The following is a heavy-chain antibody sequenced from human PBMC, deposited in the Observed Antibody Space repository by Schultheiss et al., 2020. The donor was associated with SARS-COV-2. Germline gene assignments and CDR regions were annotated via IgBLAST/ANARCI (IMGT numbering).Heavy chain of an antibody. V-gene: IGHV3-7*01. CDR2: IKQDGSEK. D-gene: IGHD5-24*01. J-gene: IGHJ4*01. Sequence: GGSLRLSCAASGFTFSYYWMSWVRQAPGKGLEWVANIKQDGSEKYYADSVKGRFTMSRDNSKNTLYLQMNRLRAEDTAVYYCARAQVARGWLQLGPSDYWSHGALVTGSS. CDR1: GFTFSYYW. CDR3: ARAQVARGWLQLGPSDY.